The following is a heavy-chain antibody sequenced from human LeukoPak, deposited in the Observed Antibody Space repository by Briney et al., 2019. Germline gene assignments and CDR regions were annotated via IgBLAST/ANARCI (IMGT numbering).Heavy chain of an antibody. CDR3: AGGSVWIFDH. J-gene: IGHJ4*02. CDR2: IKQDGSEK. D-gene: IGHD6-19*01. CDR1: GFTFSTYW. V-gene: IGHV3-7*01. Sequence: GGSLRLSCAASGFTFSTYWMSWFRQAPGKGLEWVATIKQDGSEKSYVDSVKGRFTISRDNGKNPLYLQMNSLRAEDTAVYYCAGGSVWIFDHWGQGALVTVSS.